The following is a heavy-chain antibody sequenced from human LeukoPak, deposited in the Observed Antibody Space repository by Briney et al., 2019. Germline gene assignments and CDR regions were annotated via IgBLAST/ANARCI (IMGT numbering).Heavy chain of an antibody. J-gene: IGHJ6*03. V-gene: IGHV3-23*01. CDR1: GFTFSSYA. D-gene: IGHD2-21*01. CDR2: ISGSAGST. CDR3: EKVPLTWLVRDYYYMEV. Sequence: GGSLRLSCAASGFTFSSYAMSWVRQAPGKGLEWVSGISGSAGSTYYADSVKGRFTISRENSKTTLYLQMNGLRAEDTAVYYCEKVPLTWLVRDYYYMEVWGKGTTVIVSS.